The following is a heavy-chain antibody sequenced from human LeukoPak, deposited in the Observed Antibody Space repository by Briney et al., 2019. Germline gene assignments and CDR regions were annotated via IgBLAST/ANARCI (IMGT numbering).Heavy chain of an antibody. Sequence: GGSLRLSCAASGFTFSSYGMHWVRQAPGKGLEWVAVISYDGSNKYYADSVKGQFTISRDNSKNTLYLQMNSLRAEDTAVYYCANDLVMSYYYDSSGYYPLDYWGQGTLVTVSS. CDR1: GFTFSSYG. CDR3: ANDLVMSYYYDSSGYYPLDY. CDR2: ISYDGSNK. D-gene: IGHD3-22*01. V-gene: IGHV3-30*18. J-gene: IGHJ4*02.